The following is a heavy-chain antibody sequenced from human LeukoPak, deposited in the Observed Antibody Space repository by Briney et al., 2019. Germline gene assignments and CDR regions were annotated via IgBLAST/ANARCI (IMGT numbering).Heavy chain of an antibody. CDR1: GFTFGSYA. CDR2: ISPSGDRT. D-gene: IGHD5-24*01. J-gene: IGHJ4*02. CDR3: VRDGDDFNFDY. V-gene: IGHV3-23*01. Sequence: GGSLRLSCAASGFTFGSYAMSWVRQAPGKGLEWVSFISPSGDRTSNADSVEGRFTISRDNAKNTLYLQMSSLRAEDTAVYFCVRDGDDFNFDYWGQGSLVTVSS.